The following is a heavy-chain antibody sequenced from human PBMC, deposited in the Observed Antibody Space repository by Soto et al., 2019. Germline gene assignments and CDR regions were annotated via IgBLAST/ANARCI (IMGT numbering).Heavy chain of an antibody. CDR3: ARSQGGSSSLDIYYDYYYGMDV. CDR1: GGTFSSYA. Sequence: QVQLVQSGAEVKKPGSSVKVSCKAPGGTFSSYAISWVRQAPGQGLEWMGGIIPIFGTAKYAQKFQGRVTITADESTSTGYMELSSLRSEDTAVYYCARSQGGSSSLDIYYDYYYGMDVGGQGTTVTVSS. V-gene: IGHV1-69*01. D-gene: IGHD2-15*01. J-gene: IGHJ6*02. CDR2: IIPIFGTA.